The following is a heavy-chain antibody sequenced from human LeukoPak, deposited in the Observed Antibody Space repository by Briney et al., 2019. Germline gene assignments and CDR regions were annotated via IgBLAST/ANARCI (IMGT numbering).Heavy chain of an antibody. Sequence: SETLSLTCTVSGGSINNFYWSWIRQPPGRGLEWVGHIYYSGSTNYNPSLKSRVTISVDTSKNQFTLKLSSVTAADTAVYYCARQTWLLDYWGQGTLVTVSS. CDR1: GGSINNFY. CDR2: IYYSGST. J-gene: IGHJ4*02. V-gene: IGHV4-59*08. D-gene: IGHD5-12*01. CDR3: ARQTWLLDY.